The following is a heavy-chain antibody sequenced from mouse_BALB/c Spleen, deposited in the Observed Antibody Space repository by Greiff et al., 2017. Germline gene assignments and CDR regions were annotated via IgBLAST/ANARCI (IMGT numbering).Heavy chain of an antibody. D-gene: IGHD1-1*01. Sequence: EVKLVESGGGLVKPGGSLKLSCAASGFTFSSYAMSWVRQTPEKRLEWVASISSGGSTYYPDSVKGRFTISRDNARNILYLQMSSLRSEDTAMYYCAREAFITTVVAYYFDYWGQGTTLTVSS. J-gene: IGHJ2*01. V-gene: IGHV5-6-5*01. CDR1: GFTFSSYA. CDR2: ISSGGST. CDR3: AREAFITTVVAYYFDY.